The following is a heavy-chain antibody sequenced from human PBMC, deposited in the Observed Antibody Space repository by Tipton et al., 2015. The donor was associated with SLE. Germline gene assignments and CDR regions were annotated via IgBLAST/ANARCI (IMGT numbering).Heavy chain of an antibody. CDR2: IKQDGSEK. J-gene: IGHJ6*02. CDR3: AREVVSIFGVVFTYYYYGMDV. Sequence: SLRLSCAASEFTFSSYWMSWVRQAPGKGLEWVANIKQDGSEKYYVDSVKGRFTISRDNAKNSLYLQMNSLRAEDTAVYYCAREVVSIFGVVFTYYYYGMDVWGQGTTVTVSS. D-gene: IGHD3-3*01. CDR1: EFTFSSYW. V-gene: IGHV3-7*05.